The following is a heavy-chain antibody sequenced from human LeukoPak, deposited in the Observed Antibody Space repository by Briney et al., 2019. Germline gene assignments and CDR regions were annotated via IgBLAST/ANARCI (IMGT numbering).Heavy chain of an antibody. CDR3: TRHGSETGFDY. J-gene: IGHJ4*02. Sequence: GGSLRLSCAASGFTFSGSAMHWVRQAYGKGLEWVGRIRSKANSYATAYAASVKGRFTISRDDSKNTAYLHMNSLKTEDTAVYYCTRHGSETGFDYWGQGTLVTVSS. V-gene: IGHV3-73*01. D-gene: IGHD3-10*01. CDR1: GFTFSGSA. CDR2: IRSKANSYAT.